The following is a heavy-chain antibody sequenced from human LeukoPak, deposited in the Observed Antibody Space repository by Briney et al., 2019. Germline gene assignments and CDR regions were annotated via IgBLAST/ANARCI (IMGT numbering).Heavy chain of an antibody. CDR1: GFTFDDYG. CDR2: INWNGGST. J-gene: IGHJ4*02. Sequence: GGSLRLSCAASGFTFDDYGMSWVRQAPGKGLEWVSGINWNGGSTGYADSVKGRFTISRDNAKNSLYLQMNSLRAEDTALYYCASAPSGELTFDHWGQGTLVTVSS. V-gene: IGHV3-20*04. D-gene: IGHD5-12*01. CDR3: ASAPSGELTFDH.